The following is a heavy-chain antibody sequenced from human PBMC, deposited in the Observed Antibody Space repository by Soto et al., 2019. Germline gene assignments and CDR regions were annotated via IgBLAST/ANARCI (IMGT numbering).Heavy chain of an antibody. CDR2: VYDSGST. D-gene: IGHD3-3*02. CDR1: GCSIGNHY. V-gene: IGHV4-59*11. J-gene: IGHJ4*02. Sequence: XETLYLRCTVAGCSIGNHYWNWIRQPPGKGLEWIGYVYDSGSTNYNPSLKSRVTISVDTSKNQFSLKLRSVTAADTAAYYCARGHFEGYYCDFWGQGSLVTVSS. CDR3: ARGHFEGYYCDF.